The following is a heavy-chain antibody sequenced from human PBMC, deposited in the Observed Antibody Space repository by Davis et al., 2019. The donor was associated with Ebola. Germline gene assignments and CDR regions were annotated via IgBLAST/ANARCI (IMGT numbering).Heavy chain of an antibody. J-gene: IGHJ6*02. CDR1: GFTFSSYG. V-gene: IGHV3-30*03. D-gene: IGHD4-11*01. CDR2: ISYDGSNK. CDR3: ASGRGVTTDPYYYYYGMDV. Sequence: PGGSLRLSCAASGFTFSSYGKHWVRQAPGKGLEWVAVISYDGSNKYYADSVKGRFTISRDNSKNTLYLQMNSLRAEDTAVYYCASGRGVTTDPYYYYYGMDVWGQGTTVTVSS.